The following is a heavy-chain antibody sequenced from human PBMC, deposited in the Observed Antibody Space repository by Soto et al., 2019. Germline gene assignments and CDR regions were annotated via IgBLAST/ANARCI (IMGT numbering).Heavy chain of an antibody. J-gene: IGHJ3*02. CDR3: AKDAVVAAISYAFDI. CDR2: ISWNSGSI. Sequence: GVSLILSCAASGFTFDDYAMHWVRKAPGKGLEWVSGISWNSGSIGYADSVKGRFTISRDNAKNSLYLQMNSLRAEDTALYYCAKDAVVAAISYAFDIWGQGTMVTVSS. D-gene: IGHD2-15*01. V-gene: IGHV3-9*01. CDR1: GFTFDDYA.